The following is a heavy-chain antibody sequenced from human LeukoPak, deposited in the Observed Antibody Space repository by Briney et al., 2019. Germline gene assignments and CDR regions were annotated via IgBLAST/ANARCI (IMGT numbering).Heavy chain of an antibody. CDR3: AGSSGYYYLDY. Sequence: SETLSLTCTVSGGSISSYYWSWIRQPPGKGLEWIGYIYYSGSTNYNPSLKSRVTISVDTSKNQFSLKLSSVTAADTAVYYCAGSSGYYYLDYWGQGTLVTVSS. CDR2: IYYSGST. D-gene: IGHD3-22*01. CDR1: GGSISSYY. V-gene: IGHV4-59*08. J-gene: IGHJ4*02.